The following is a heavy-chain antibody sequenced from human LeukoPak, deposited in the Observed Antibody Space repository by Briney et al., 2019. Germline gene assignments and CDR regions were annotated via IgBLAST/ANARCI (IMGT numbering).Heavy chain of an antibody. V-gene: IGHV1-69*13. Sequence: ASVKVSCKASGGTFSSYAISWVRQAPGQGLEWMGGIIPIFGTANYAQKFQGRGTITADESTSTAYMELSSLRSEDTAVYYCACRHYYDSSGYQNFDYWGQGTLVTVSS. CDR3: ACRHYYDSSGYQNFDY. CDR1: GGTFSSYA. J-gene: IGHJ4*02. D-gene: IGHD3-22*01. CDR2: IIPIFGTA.